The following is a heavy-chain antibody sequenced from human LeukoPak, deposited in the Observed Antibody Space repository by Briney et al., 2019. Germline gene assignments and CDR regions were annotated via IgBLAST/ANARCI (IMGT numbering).Heavy chain of an antibody. CDR3: WGYHYYGSGRDAFDI. J-gene: IGHJ3*02. V-gene: IGHV3-23*01. CDR1: GFTFSSYS. D-gene: IGHD3-10*01. CDR2: ISGSGDSA. Sequence: GGSLRLSCAASGFTFSSYSMNWVRQAPGKGLEWVSTISGSGDSAYYADSVKGRFTISRDNSKDTLYLQMSSVRAEDTAVYYCWGYHYYGSGRDAFDIWGQGTLVTVSS.